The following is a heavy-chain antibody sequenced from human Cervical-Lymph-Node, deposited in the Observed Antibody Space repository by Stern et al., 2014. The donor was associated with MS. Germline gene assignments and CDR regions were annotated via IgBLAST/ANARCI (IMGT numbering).Heavy chain of an antibody. V-gene: IGHV6-1*01. CDR3: ARVRHSYGYDDYFDY. D-gene: IGHD5-18*01. CDR2: TYYRSKWYN. J-gene: IGHJ4*02. CDR1: GDSVSSNSAA. Sequence: QVQLQQSGPGLVKPSQTLSLTCAISGDSVSSNSAAWNWIRQSQSRGLEXLGRTYYRSKWYNDYGVSVKSRITINADTSKNQVSLQLNSVTLEDTAVYYCARVRHSYGYDDYFDYWGQGALVTVSS.